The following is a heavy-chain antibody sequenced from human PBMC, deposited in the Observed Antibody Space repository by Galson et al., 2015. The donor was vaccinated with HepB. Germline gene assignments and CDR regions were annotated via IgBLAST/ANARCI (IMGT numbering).Heavy chain of an antibody. Sequence: SLRLSCAASGFTFSSYGMHWVRQAPGKGLEWVAVISYDGSNKYYADSVKGRFTISRDNSKNTLYLQMNSLRAEDTAVYYCAKDGPLVGALNFDYWGQGTLVTVSS. CDR2: ISYDGSNK. J-gene: IGHJ4*02. CDR3: AKDGPLVGALNFDY. D-gene: IGHD1-26*01. CDR1: GFTFSSYG. V-gene: IGHV3-30*18.